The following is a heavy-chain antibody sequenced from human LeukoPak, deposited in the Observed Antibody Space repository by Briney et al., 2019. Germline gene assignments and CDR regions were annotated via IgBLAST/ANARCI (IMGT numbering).Heavy chain of an antibody. CDR3: AREPVWGYYMDV. D-gene: IGHD7-27*01. J-gene: IGHJ6*03. CDR1: GFTFSSYS. Sequence: GGSLRLSCAASGFTFSSYSMNWVRQAPGKGLEWVSYISSSSSTIYYADSVKGRFTISRDNAKNSLHLQMNSLRAEDTAVYYCAREPVWGYYMDVWGKGTTVTVSS. CDR2: ISSSSSTI. V-gene: IGHV3-48*01.